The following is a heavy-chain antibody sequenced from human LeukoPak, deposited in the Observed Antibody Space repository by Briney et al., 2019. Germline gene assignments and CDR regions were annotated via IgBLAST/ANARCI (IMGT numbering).Heavy chain of an antibody. V-gene: IGHV4-4*07. J-gene: IGHJ5*02. CDR2: IYTSGST. Sequence: SETLSLTCTVSGGSISSYYWSWIRQPAGKGLEWIGRIYTSGSTNYNPSLKSRVTMSVDTSKYQFSLKLSSVTAADTAVYYCARDDLTGYSYGNWFDPWGQGTLVTVSS. CDR1: GGSISSYY. D-gene: IGHD5-18*01. CDR3: ARDDLTGYSYGNWFDP.